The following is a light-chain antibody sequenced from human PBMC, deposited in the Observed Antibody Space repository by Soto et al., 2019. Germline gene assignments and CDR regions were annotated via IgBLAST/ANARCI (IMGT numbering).Light chain of an antibody. V-gene: IGLV1-44*01. CDR1: SSNIGSNT. CDR2: SNN. J-gene: IGLJ1*01. Sequence: QSVLTQPPSASGTPGQRVTISCSGSSSNIGSNTANWYQQLPGTAPKLLIYSNNQPPSGVPDPFSCSKSGTSASLAISGLQSGDEADHYCAACNARLTGYVFGSGTKVTVL. CDR3: AACNARLTGYV.